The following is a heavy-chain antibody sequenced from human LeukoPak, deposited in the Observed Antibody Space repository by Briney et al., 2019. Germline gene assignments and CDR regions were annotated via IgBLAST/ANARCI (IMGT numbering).Heavy chain of an antibody. Sequence: ASVKVSCKASGYTFTNYYMHWVRQAPGQGLEWMGRIIPILGIANYAQKFQGRVTITADKSTSTAYMELSSLRSEDTAVYYCARDWSYWGQGTLVTVSS. CDR1: GYTFTNYY. CDR3: ARDWSY. V-gene: IGHV1-69*04. CDR2: IIPILGIA. J-gene: IGHJ4*02. D-gene: IGHD3-3*01.